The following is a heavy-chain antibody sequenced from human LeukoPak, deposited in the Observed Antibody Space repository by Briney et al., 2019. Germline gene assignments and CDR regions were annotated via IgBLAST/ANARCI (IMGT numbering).Heavy chain of an antibody. CDR2: IKSKTDGGTT. CDR1: GFTFGGYS. D-gene: IGHD3-10*01. V-gene: IGHV3-15*01. Sequence: GGSLRLSCAASGFTFGGYSMNWVRQAPGKGLEWVGRIKSKTDGGTTDYAAPVKGRFTISRDDSKNTLYLQMNSLKTEDTAVYYCTTRAAGLLWFGELPYWGQGTLVTVSS. CDR3: TTRAAGLLWFGELPY. J-gene: IGHJ4*02.